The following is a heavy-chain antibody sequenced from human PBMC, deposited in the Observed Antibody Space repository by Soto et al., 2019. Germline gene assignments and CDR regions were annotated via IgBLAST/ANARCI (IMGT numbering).Heavy chain of an antibody. V-gene: IGHV3-48*03. Sequence: PGGSLRLSCAASGFTFSSYEMNWVRQAPGKGLEWVSYISSSGSTIYYAESVKGRFTISRDNAKNSLYLQMDSLRAEDTAVYYCARDRGYDAHDYYYNAMDVWGQGTTVTV. CDR3: ARDRGYDAHDYYYNAMDV. CDR1: GFTFSSYE. CDR2: ISSSGSTI. D-gene: IGHD3-10*01. J-gene: IGHJ6*02.